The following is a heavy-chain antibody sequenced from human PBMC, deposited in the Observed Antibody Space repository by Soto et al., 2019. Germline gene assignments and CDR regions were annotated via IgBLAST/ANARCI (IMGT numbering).Heavy chain of an antibody. J-gene: IGHJ6*02. Sequence: SETRSLTCLVSGVSISSNYWSWIRQPPGQGLERIGYIHNTGDTNFNPSLKNRVIISVDTSKNQFSLRLSSVTAADTAVYYCARSYPNTIFGVVPSRGLDVWGQGTTVTVSS. CDR2: IHNTGDT. CDR1: GVSISSNY. D-gene: IGHD3-3*01. V-gene: IGHV4-59*01. CDR3: ARSYPNTIFGVVPSRGLDV.